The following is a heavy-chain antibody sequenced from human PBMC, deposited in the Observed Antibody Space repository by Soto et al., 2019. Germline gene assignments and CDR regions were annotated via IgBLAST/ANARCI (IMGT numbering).Heavy chain of an antibody. CDR3: AKVHGSGTYYNFPDY. CDR1: GFTFSTYA. J-gene: IGHJ4*02. D-gene: IGHD3-10*01. Sequence: VHLLESGGGLVQPGGSLRLSCAASGFTFSTYAMSWVRQAPGKGLEWVSTISDSGSSTYYAASVKGRFSISRDNSKNTLYLLMNSLSAEDTALYYCAKVHGSGTYYNFPDYWGQGTLVTVSS. V-gene: IGHV3-23*01. CDR2: ISDSGSST.